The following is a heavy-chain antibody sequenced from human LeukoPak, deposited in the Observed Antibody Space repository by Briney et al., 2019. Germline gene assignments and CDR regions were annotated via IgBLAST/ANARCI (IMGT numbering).Heavy chain of an antibody. V-gene: IGHV3-23*01. CDR3: ARDSITIFGVVRDYYGMDV. D-gene: IGHD3-3*01. J-gene: IGHJ6*02. CDR2: ISGSGGST. CDR1: GFIFSNYA. Sequence: GGSLRLSCAASGFIFSNYAMSWVRQAPGKGLEWVSAISGSGGSTYYADSVKGRFTISRDNSKNTLYLQMNSLRAEDTAVYYCARDSITIFGVVRDYYGMDVWGQGTTVTVSS.